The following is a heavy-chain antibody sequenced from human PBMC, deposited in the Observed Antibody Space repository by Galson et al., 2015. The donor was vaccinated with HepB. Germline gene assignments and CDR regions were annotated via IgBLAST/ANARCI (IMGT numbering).Heavy chain of an antibody. D-gene: IGHD7-27*01. J-gene: IGHJ4*02. CDR1: GYSFPSFW. CDR2: IFPADSYT. CDR3: ARPPSGNWGFSHYFDS. V-gene: IGHV5-51*01. Sequence: QSGAEVKKPGESLKISCQGSGYSFPSFWIAWLRQMPGKGLEWMGVIFPADSYTTYSPSLQGQITISADKFVNTAYLQLSSLKASDTAMYYCARPPSGNWGFSHYFDSWGQGTLVTVSS.